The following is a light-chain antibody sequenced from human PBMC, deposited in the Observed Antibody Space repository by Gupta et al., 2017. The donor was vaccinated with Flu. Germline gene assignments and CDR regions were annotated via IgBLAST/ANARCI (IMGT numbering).Light chain of an antibody. CDR1: QNIRNY. J-gene: IGKJ1*01. V-gene: IGKV1-39*01. CDR2: TTS. Sequence: PSSLSASVRDRVTITGRASQNIRNYLNWYQQKPGKAPKLLIYTTSTLHSGVPSRFSGSGSGRDFTLTITRLQYDDFATNDCQQSVSTPFSFGQGTTVELK. CDR3: QQSVSTPFS.